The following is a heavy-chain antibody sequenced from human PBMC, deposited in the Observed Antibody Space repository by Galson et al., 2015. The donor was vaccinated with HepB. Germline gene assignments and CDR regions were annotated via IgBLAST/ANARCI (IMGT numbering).Heavy chain of an antibody. CDR3: ARGPYFGELTRIFVLQH. J-gene: IGHJ1*01. D-gene: IGHD3-10*01. V-gene: IGHV1-18*04. CDR2: IRPDNGGT. CDR1: GYTFTSFG. Sequence: VKVSCKASGYTFTSFGISWVRQAPGQGLEWVGWIRPDNGGTNYAQNLQDRVTMSTDTSTSTAYMELRSLRYDDTAVYYCARGPYFGELTRIFVLQHGGQGALATVSS.